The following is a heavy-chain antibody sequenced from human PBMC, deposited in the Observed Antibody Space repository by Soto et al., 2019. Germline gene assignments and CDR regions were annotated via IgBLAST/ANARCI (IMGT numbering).Heavy chain of an antibody. CDR1: GFPFTSYG. CDR2: ISYDGTNK. CDR3: VGGQFYFDC. V-gene: IGHV3-30*03. Sequence: QVQLVESGGGVVQPGRSLRLSCAASGFPFTSYGMHWVREGPGKGLEWLAVISYDGTNKFYADSVKARFTISRDNSKNTLYLQMNSLRPEDTALYYCVGGQFYFDCRGQGTLVIVSS. J-gene: IGHJ4*02. D-gene: IGHD3-10*01.